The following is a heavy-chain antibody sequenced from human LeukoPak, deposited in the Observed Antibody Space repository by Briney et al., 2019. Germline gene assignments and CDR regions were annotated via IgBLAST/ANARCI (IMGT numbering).Heavy chain of an antibody. CDR3: ASRTFYGSSGFYLDN. J-gene: IGHJ4*02. D-gene: IGHD3-22*01. Sequence: GGSLRLSCAASGFTFSSYAMSWVRQAPGKGLDWVSAISGSGGNTYYADSVKGRLTISRDNSKNTLYLQMNSLRDEDTAVYYCASRTFYGSSGFYLDNWGQGTLVTVSS. V-gene: IGHV3-23*01. CDR1: GFTFSSYA. CDR2: ISGSGGNT.